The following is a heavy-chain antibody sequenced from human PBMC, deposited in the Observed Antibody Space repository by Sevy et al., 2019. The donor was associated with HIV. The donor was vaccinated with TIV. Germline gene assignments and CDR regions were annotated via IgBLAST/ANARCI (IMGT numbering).Heavy chain of an antibody. CDR2: ISRSSSYL. J-gene: IGHJ4*02. CDR3: ARWDADRRWYFDY. D-gene: IGHD1-26*01. CDR1: GFTFSSYS. Sequence: GGSLRLSCAASGFTFSSYSMNWVRQAPGKGLEWVSSISRSSSYLYHADSVKGRFTISRDNAKNSLHLQMNSLRAEDTAVYYCARWDADRRWYFDYWGQGILVIVSS. V-gene: IGHV3-21*01.